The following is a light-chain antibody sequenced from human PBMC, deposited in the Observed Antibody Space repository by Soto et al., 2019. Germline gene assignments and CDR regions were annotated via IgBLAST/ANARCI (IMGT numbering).Light chain of an antibody. V-gene: IGLV4-69*01. CDR1: SGHSHYG. CDR3: QTWGTGIV. J-gene: IGLJ3*02. Sequence: QSVLTQSPSASASLGASVKLTCTLSSGHSHYGIAWHQQQPEKGPRYLMKVNGDGSHIKGDGIPDRFSGSSSGAERYLTISSLQSEDEADYYCQTWGTGIVFGGGTKLTVL. CDR2: VNGDGSH.